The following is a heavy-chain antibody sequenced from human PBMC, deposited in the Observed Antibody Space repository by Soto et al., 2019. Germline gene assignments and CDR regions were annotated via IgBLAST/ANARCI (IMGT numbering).Heavy chain of an antibody. D-gene: IGHD2-21*02. CDR1: GFTFSMYS. V-gene: IGHV3-7*03. Sequence: GGSLRLSCEVSGFTFSMYSMSWVRQSPGKGLEWVAKIPQDGVDGHYADSVKGRCTISRDNGKNSLYLQLNNLRAEDAVVYYCARDHLILPAHDFFYGSDVWGRGATVTVSS. CDR2: IPQDGVDG. J-gene: IGHJ6*02. CDR3: ARDHLILPAHDFFYGSDV.